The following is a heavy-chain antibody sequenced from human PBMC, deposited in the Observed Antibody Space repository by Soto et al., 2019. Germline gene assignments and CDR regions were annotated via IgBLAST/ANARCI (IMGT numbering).Heavy chain of an antibody. V-gene: IGHV4-30-4*01. CDR1: GGSISSGDYY. CDR2: IYYSGST. D-gene: IGHD2-8*01. J-gene: IGHJ1*01. CDR3: ARTPLVYAMSPYFQH. Sequence: ASETLSLTCTVSGGSISSGDYYWSWIRQPPGKGLEWIGYIYYSGSTYYNPSLKSRVTISVDTSKNQFSLKLSSVTAADTAVYYCARTPLVYAMSPYFQHWGQGTLVTAPQ.